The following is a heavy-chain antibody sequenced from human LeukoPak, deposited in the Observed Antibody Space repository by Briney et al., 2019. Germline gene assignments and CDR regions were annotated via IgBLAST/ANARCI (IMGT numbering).Heavy chain of an antibody. J-gene: IGHJ4*02. CDR1: GYTFTSYY. Sequence: GASVKVSCKASGYTFTSYYMHWVRQAPGQGPEWMGIINPSGGSTTYAQKFQGRLTVTRDTSTSTVYMELSTLTFEDTAVYYCARAFDILTGYYGSRIPTYWGQGTLVTVST. D-gene: IGHD3-9*01. V-gene: IGHV1-46*01. CDR3: ARAFDILTGYYGSRIPTY. CDR2: INPSGGST.